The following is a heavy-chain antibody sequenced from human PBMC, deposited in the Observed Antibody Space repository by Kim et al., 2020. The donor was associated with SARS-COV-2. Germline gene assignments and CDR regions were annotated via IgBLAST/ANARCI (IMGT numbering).Heavy chain of an antibody. J-gene: IGHJ4*02. V-gene: IGHV3-9*01. CDR2: INWKSNSI. Sequence: GGSLRLSCVASGFTLSDYAMHWVRQAPGKGLEWVSGINWKSNSIIYADSVKGRFTISRDNAKNSLYLHLNSLRIEDTALYFCANRARKGRHFAYWGQGTLVTVSS. CDR1: GFTLSDYA. CDR3: ANRARKGRHFAY.